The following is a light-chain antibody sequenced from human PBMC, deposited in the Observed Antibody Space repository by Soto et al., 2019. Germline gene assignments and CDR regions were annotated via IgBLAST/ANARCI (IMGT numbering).Light chain of an antibody. CDR1: QSISGF. V-gene: IGKV1-39*01. J-gene: IGKJ3*01. Sequence: DIQMTQSPFSLSASLGDRTTITCRASQSISGFVNWYQQKPGKAPKLLIFAASSLQVGVPSRFSGSGSGTDFTLTISSVQPEDFATYYCQQRHIVPLTFGPGTKVDVK. CDR2: AAS. CDR3: QQRHIVPLT.